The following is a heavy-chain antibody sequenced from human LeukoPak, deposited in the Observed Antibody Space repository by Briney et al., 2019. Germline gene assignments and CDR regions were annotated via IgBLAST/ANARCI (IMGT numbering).Heavy chain of an antibody. CDR2: IYYSGST. V-gene: IGHV4-31*03. D-gene: IGHD2-15*01. Sequence: ASETLSLTCTVSGGSISSGGYYWSWIRQHPGKGLEWIGYIYYSGSTYYNPSLKSRVTISVDTSKHQFSLKLNSVTAADTAVYYCAREKYCSGGSCYHYFDYWGQGTLVTVSS. CDR1: GGSISSGGYY. CDR3: AREKYCSGGSCYHYFDY. J-gene: IGHJ4*02.